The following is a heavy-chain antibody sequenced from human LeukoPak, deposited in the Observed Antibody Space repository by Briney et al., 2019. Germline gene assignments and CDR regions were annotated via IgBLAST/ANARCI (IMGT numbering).Heavy chain of an antibody. CDR1: GYSISSGYH. J-gene: IGHJ3*02. CDR3: ARSWRYDSSIPDAFDI. CDR2: IFHSGNT. Sequence: SETLSLTCAVSGYSISSGYHWGWIRQSPGKGLEWIGSIFHSGNTYYNPSLKSRVTMSLDTSKNQFSLKLSSVTAADTAIYYCARSWRYDSSIPDAFDIWGQGTMVTVSS. V-gene: IGHV4-38-2*01. D-gene: IGHD3-22*01.